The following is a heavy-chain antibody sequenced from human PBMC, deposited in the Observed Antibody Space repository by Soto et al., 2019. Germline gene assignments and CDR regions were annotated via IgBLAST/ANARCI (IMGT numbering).Heavy chain of an antibody. J-gene: IGHJ4*02. D-gene: IGHD2-21*02. CDR1: GVSVTSYT. CDR3: TRDGMTTGDT. Sequence: PSATLSLTCIVSGVSVTSYTWILVRQPSNKGLEWIGRVFSSVSATYSPSLKSRVRSSMDTPENRISLKLDSVTAADAGVYYCTRDGMTTGDTWGPGTMVTVSS. V-gene: IGHV4-4*07. CDR2: VFSSVSA.